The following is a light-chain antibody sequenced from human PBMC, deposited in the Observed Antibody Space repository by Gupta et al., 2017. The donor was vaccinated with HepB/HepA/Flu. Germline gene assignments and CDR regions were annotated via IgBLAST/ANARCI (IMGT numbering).Light chain of an antibody. CDR3: QQYYTNPLT. CDR2: WAS. V-gene: IGKV4-1*01. J-gene: IGKJ4*01. Sequence: DIVMTQSPDSLTVSLGERATINCKSSLSILYRSDNKNYLAWYQQKPGQSPKLLIYWASTRESGVPDRFSGSGSGTDFTLTISSLQAEDVAVYYCQQYYTNPLTFGGGTKVEIK. CDR1: LSILYRSDNKNY.